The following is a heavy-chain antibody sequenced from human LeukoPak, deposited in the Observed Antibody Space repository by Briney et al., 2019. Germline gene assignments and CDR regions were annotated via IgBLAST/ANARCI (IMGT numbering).Heavy chain of an antibody. J-gene: IGHJ6*02. CDR2: IYHSGST. CDR1: GGSISSSNW. D-gene: IGHD3-22*01. Sequence: SGTLYLTCAVSGGSISSSNWWSWVRQPPGKGLEWIGEIYHSGSTNYNPSLKSRVTISVDKSKNQFSLKLSSVTAADTAVYYCARLRNYYDSSGSTPSYYYYGMDVWGQGTTVTVSS. V-gene: IGHV4-4*02. CDR3: ARLRNYYDSSGSTPSYYYYGMDV.